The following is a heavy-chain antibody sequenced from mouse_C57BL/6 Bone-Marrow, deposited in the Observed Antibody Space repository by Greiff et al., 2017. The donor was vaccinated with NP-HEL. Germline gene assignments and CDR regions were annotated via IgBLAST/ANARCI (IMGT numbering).Heavy chain of an antibody. CDR3: TRGPITTAWYFDV. Sequence: DVHLVESGEGLVKPGGSLKLSCAASGFTFSSYAMSWVRQTPEKRLEWVAYISSGGDYIYYADTVKGRFTISRDNARNTLYLQMSSLKSEDTAMYYCTRGPITTAWYFDVWGTGTTVTVSS. J-gene: IGHJ1*03. CDR1: GFTFSSYA. V-gene: IGHV5-9-1*02. D-gene: IGHD1-2*01. CDR2: ISSGGDYI.